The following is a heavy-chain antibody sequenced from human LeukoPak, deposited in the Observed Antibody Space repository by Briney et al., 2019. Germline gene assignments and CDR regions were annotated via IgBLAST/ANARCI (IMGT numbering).Heavy chain of an antibody. CDR1: GYTFTDYV. CDR3: AREAVVVVAATPRNWFDP. CDR2: INAGNGKT. V-gene: IGHV1-3*01. J-gene: IGHJ5*02. D-gene: IGHD2-15*01. Sequence: AAVTVSCTTSGYTFTDYVMHWLRQAPGQRHEWMGWINAGNGKTEYSQKFQGRVTITRDTSASTAYMELSSLRSEDTAIYYCAREAVVVVAATPRNWFDPWGQGTLVTVSS.